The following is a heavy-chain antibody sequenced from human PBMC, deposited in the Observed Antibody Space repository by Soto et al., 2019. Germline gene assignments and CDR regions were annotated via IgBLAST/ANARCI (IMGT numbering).Heavy chain of an antibody. Sequence: ASVKVSCKASGYTFTSYGISWVGQAPGQGLEWMGWISAYNGNTNYAQKLQGRVTMTTDTSTGTAYMELRSLRSDDTAVYYSARDTPPTYYDFWSGYSNWFDPWGQGTLVTVSS. D-gene: IGHD3-3*01. CDR3: ARDTPPTYYDFWSGYSNWFDP. V-gene: IGHV1-18*01. CDR1: GYTFTSYG. J-gene: IGHJ5*02. CDR2: ISAYNGNT.